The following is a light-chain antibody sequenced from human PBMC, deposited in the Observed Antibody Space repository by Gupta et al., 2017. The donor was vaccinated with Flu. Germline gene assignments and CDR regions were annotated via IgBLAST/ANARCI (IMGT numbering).Light chain of an antibody. CDR2: SSD. V-gene: IGLV1-44*01. CDR1: TSNSGPNS. Sequence: QSVLSQTPSASGTPGQRVTISCFGTTSNSGPNSVNWYQQVTGAAPKLIVYSSDQRPSGVPGRFAGSKSGTSASLAIXDXQPEEEXDYYCAVWDDSLEGVLFGGGTKVAVL. J-gene: IGLJ3*02. CDR3: AVWDDSLEGVL.